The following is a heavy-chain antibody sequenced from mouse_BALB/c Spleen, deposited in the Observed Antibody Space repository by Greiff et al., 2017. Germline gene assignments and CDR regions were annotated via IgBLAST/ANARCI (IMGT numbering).Heavy chain of an antibody. CDR2: ISYDGSN. V-gene: IGHV3-6*02. D-gene: IGHD2-1*01. J-gene: IGHJ4*01. CDR3: ARDQPPYGNYGGYYAMDY. CDR1: GYSITSGYY. Sequence: EVQLQESGPGLVKPSQSLSLTCSVTGYSITSGYYWNWIRQFPGNKLEWMGYISYDGSNNYNPSLKNRISITRDTSKNQFFLKLNSVTTEDTATYYCARDQPPYGNYGGYYAMDYWGQGTSVTVSS.